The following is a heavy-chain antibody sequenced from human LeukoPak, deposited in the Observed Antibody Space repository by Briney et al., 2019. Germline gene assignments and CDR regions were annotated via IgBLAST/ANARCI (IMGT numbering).Heavy chain of an antibody. Sequence: GSSVKVSCKASGGTFSSYAISWVRQAPGQGLEWMGGIIPIFGTANYAQKFQGRVTITTDESTSTAYMELSSLRSEDTAVYYCATQHVPEKDYYCYMDVWGKGTTVTVSS. CDR3: ATQHVPEKDYYCYMDV. V-gene: IGHV1-69*05. CDR2: IIPIFGTA. CDR1: GGTFSSYA. J-gene: IGHJ6*03. D-gene: IGHD2-2*01.